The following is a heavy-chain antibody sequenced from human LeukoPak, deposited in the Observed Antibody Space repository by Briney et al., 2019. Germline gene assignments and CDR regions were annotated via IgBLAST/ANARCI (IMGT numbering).Heavy chain of an antibody. CDR3: ARGRVWFGELIAGFDY. J-gene: IGHJ4*02. CDR1: GYTFTSYG. Sequence: ASVKVSCKASGYTFTSYGISWVRQAPGQGLEWMGWISAYNGNTNYAQKLRGRVTMTTDTSTSTAYMELRSLRSDDTAVYYCARGRVWFGELIAGFDYWGQGTLVTVSS. D-gene: IGHD3-10*01. CDR2: ISAYNGNT. V-gene: IGHV1-18*01.